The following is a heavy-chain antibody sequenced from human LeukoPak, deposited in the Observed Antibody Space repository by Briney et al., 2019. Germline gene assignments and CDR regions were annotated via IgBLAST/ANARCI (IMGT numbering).Heavy chain of an antibody. CDR2: MYYSGTT. V-gene: IGHV4-59*01. Sequence: PSETLSLTCTVSGGSLTSYYRCWIRQSPGKGLEWIGFMYYSGTTNYNPSLKSRVTISLGMSKTQFSLKLKSVTAADTAVYYCARLPMALTPHVDYWGQGTLVTVSS. J-gene: IGHJ4*02. D-gene: IGHD2-15*01. CDR1: GGSLTSYY. CDR3: ARLPMALTPHVDY.